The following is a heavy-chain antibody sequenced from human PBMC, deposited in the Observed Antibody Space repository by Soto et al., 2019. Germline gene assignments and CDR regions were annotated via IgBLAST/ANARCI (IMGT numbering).Heavy chain of an antibody. Sequence: PGGSLRLSCAASGFTFSSYSMNWVRQAPGKGLEWVSSISSSSSYIYYADSVKGRFTISRDNAKNSLYLQMNSLRAEDTAVYYCARDAAAAGQGGHAFDIWGQGTMVTVSS. CDR1: GFTFSSYS. D-gene: IGHD6-13*01. J-gene: IGHJ3*02. V-gene: IGHV3-21*01. CDR2: ISSSSSYI. CDR3: ARDAAAAGQGGHAFDI.